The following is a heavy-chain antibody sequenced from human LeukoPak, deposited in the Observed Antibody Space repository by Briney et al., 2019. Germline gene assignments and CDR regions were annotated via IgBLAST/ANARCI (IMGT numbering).Heavy chain of an antibody. CDR3: ASRVGYDPHLDY. Sequence: ASETLSLTCTVSGGSISSYYWSWIRQPPGKGLEWIGYIYYSGSTNYNHSLKSRVTISVDTSKNQFSLKLSSVTAADTAVYYCASRVGYDPHLDYWGQGTLVTVSS. D-gene: IGHD5-12*01. CDR1: GGSISSYY. J-gene: IGHJ4*02. V-gene: IGHV4-59*08. CDR2: IYYSGST.